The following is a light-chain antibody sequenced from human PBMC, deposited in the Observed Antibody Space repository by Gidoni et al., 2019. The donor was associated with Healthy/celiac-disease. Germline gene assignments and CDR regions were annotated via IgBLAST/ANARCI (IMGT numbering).Light chain of an antibody. V-gene: IGKV1-39*01. J-gene: IGKJ3*01. CDR2: AAS. Sequence: DIEMTQYPSSMSASVGDRVTITCRARQSISRYINWYQQKPGNAPKLLIYAASSLQSGVPSRFSGSGSGTYFTLTISSLQPEDFATYYCQQSYSTPFTFGPGTKVDIK. CDR1: QSISRY. CDR3: QQSYSTPFT.